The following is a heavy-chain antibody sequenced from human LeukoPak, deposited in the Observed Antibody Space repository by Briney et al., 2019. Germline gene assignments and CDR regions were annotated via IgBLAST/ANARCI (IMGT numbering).Heavy chain of an antibody. D-gene: IGHD6-6*01. CDR1: GFTFSSLW. J-gene: IGHJ4*02. Sequence: GGSLRLSCAASGFTFSSLWMNWVRQAPGKGLEWVANINGDGSVKHYVDSVRGRFTISRDNARNSLFLQMDSLRAEDTAVYFCARDPRAAPHFDYWGQGTLVTVSS. CDR3: ARDPRAAPHFDY. CDR2: INGDGSVK. V-gene: IGHV3-7*01.